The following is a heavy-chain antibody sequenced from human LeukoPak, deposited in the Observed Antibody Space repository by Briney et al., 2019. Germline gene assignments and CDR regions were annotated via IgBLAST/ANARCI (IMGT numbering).Heavy chain of an antibody. CDR3: ARDRRVGGPYYFDY. D-gene: IGHD4-23*01. CDR2: IYSGGST. CDR1: GFTVSSNY. Sequence: PGGSLRLSRAASGFTVSSNYMSWVRQAPGKGLEWVSVIYSGGSTYYADSVKGRFTISRDNSKNTLYLQMNSLRAEDTAVYYCARDRRVGGPYYFDYWGQGTLVTVSS. V-gene: IGHV3-53*01. J-gene: IGHJ4*02.